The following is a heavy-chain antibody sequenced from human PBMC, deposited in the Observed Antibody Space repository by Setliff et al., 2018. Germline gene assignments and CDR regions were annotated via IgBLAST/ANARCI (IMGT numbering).Heavy chain of an antibody. CDR1: GYTFTNFG. D-gene: IGHD3-16*01. Sequence: ASVKVSCKASGYTFTNFGFHWLRQAPGQGLEWMGRINANSGGTNYAQKFQGRVTMTRDTSISTAYMDLSRLRSDDTAVYYCARDRVWGTLDAFDIWGQGTVVTVSS. V-gene: IGHV1-2*06. CDR3: ARDRVWGTLDAFDI. J-gene: IGHJ3*02. CDR2: INANSGGT.